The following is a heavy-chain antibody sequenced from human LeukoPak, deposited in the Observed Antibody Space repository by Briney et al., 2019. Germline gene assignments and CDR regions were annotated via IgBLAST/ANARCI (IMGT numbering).Heavy chain of an antibody. D-gene: IGHD3-9*01. V-gene: IGHV3-30*18. CDR2: ISYDGSNK. Sequence: GGSLRLSCAASGFTFSSYGMHWVRQAPGKGLEWVAVISYDGSNKYYADSVKGRFTISRDNSKNTLYLQMNSLRAEDTAVYYCAKDGLLRDYDRLTGFWGDYYYGMDVWGQGTTVTVSS. CDR1: GFTFSSYG. J-gene: IGHJ6*02. CDR3: AKDGLLRDYDRLTGFWGDYYYGMDV.